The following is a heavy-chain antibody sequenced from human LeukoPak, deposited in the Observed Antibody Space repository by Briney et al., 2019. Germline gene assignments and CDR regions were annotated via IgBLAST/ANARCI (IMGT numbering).Heavy chain of an antibody. CDR1: GFTFSSYS. CDR2: ISSSSSYI. CDR3: ASAAVGATWCNWFDP. V-gene: IGHV3-21*01. J-gene: IGHJ5*02. Sequence: GGSLRLSCAASGFTFSSYSMNWVRQAPGKGLEWVSSISSSSSYIYYADSVKGRFTISRDNAKNSLYLQMNSLRAEDTAVYYCASAAVGATWCNWFDPWGQGTLVTVSS. D-gene: IGHD1-26*01.